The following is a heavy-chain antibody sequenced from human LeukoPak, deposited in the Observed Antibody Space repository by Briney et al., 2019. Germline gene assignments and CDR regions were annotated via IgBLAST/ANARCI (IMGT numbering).Heavy chain of an antibody. CDR3: ARDRDSDFEWGPYDP. D-gene: IGHD4-11*01. J-gene: IGHJ5*02. Sequence: SQTLSLTCAISGERVSSNTASWNWFRQSPSRGLEWLGSTYYRSKWSNDYAPSVKGRITINADTSRNQFSLHLNSVTPEDTAVYFCARDRDSDFEWGPYDPWGQGTLVVVSS. V-gene: IGHV6-1*01. CDR1: GERVSSNTAS. CDR2: TYYRSKWSN.